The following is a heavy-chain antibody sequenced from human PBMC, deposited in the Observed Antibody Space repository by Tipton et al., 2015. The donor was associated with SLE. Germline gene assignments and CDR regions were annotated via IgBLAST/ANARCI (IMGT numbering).Heavy chain of an antibody. V-gene: IGHV3-49*04. CDR1: GFIFSNYR. CDR2: IKNKAYGETT. Sequence: SLRLSCTTSGFIFSNYRMSWVRQAPGKGLEWVGFIKNKAYGETTEYAASVKGRFTISRDISRDILYLQMNSLRGEDTALYYCVLRPDNEGVGRGYWGQGILVTVSS. CDR3: VLRPDNEGVGRGY. D-gene: IGHD2/OR15-2a*01. J-gene: IGHJ4*02.